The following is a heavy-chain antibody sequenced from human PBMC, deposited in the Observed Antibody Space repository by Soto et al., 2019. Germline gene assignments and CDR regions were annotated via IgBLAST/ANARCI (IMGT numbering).Heavy chain of an antibody. J-gene: IGHJ6*02. CDR2: IKTSADGGAT. CDR1: GFTFNTAW. D-gene: IGHD2-15*01. Sequence: EVQLVESGGGLVKPGGSLRLSCAASGFTFNTAWMNWVRQAPGEGLEWVGRIKTSADGGATDYAAPVQGRFTISSDDSKNALSLHMNSLKTEDKAVYYCITGSVEGVWGQGTTVTVS. CDR3: ITGSVEGV. V-gene: IGHV3-15*07.